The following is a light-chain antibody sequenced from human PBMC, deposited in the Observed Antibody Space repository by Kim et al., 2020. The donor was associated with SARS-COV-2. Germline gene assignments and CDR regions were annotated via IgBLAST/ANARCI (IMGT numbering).Light chain of an antibody. CDR3: QQYGSSPPT. J-gene: IGKJ1*01. V-gene: IGKV3-20*01. CDR2: GAS. CDR1: QSVNSNY. Sequence: PGERATLSCRANQSVNSNYLAWYQQKPGQAPRLLIYGASSRATGIPDRFSGSGSGTDFTLTISRLEPEDFAVYYCQQYGSSPPTFGQGTKVDIK.